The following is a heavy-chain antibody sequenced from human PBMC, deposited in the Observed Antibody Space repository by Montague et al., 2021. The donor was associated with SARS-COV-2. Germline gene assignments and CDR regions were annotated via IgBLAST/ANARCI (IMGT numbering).Heavy chain of an antibody. Sequence: SETLSLTCTVSGASISGSGSSFYWAWIRQSPGKGLEWIATIHHSGRLYYNPSLKSRVTISVDTSKNQFSLKVRSIIAADTAVYYCARHADWMVWTGELTELERWDQGTLVSVSS. D-gene: IGHD3-10*01. V-gene: IGHV4-39*01. CDR3: ARHADWMVWTGELTELER. CDR1: GASISGSGSSFY. CDR2: IHHSGRL. J-gene: IGHJ4*02.